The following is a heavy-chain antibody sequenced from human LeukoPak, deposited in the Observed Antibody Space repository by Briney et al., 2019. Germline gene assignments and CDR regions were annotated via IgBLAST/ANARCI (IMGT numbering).Heavy chain of an antibody. J-gene: IGHJ4*02. CDR2: IHTSGSTSGSA. CDR3: ARDATGIAATGVY. D-gene: IGHD6-13*01. CDR1: GGSISSGTYD. Sequence: PSETLSLTCIVSGGSISSGTYDWNWIRQPAGKGLEWIGRIHTSGSTSGSASCNPSLKSRVTISVDMAKNQLSLSLSSVTAADTAVYYCARDATGIAATGVYWGQGTLVTVSS. V-gene: IGHV4-61*02.